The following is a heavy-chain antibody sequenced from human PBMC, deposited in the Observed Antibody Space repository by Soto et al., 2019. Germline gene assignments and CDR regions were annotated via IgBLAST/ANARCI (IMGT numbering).Heavy chain of an antibody. CDR3: VRGTPTPGLDI. D-gene: IGHD1-1*01. J-gene: IGHJ6*02. CDR1: GFRFSDYP. Sequence: GGSLTLSCVGSGFRFSDYPLNWVRQAPGQGLEWVANINRRGTSTYYLASMSGRIFTVSATNSNFFYLNMDSTTVGAAASYYCVRGTPTPGLDIWGRGTTVTVSS. CDR2: INRRGTST. V-gene: IGHV3-7*03.